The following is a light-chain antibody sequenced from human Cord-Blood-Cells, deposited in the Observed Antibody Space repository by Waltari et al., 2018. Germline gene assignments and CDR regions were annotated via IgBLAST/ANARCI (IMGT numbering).Light chain of an antibody. Sequence: EIVLTQSPGTLSLSPGERATLSCRASQSVSSSYLAWYQHKPGQAPMLRIYGASSRASGIPDRVSGSGSGTDFALIISRLEPEDFEVYYCQQYGSSPVTFGQGTKVEIK. J-gene: IGKJ1*01. CDR1: QSVSSSY. CDR2: GAS. V-gene: IGKV3-20*01. CDR3: QQYGSSPVT.